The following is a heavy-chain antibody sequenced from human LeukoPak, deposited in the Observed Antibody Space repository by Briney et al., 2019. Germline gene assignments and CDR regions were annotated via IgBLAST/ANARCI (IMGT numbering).Heavy chain of an antibody. CDR1: GGSFSGYY. CDR2: INHSGST. V-gene: IGHV4-34*01. D-gene: IGHD3-3*01. CDR3: ARGLALRFLEWSQRAHYDMDV. J-gene: IGHJ6*03. Sequence: SETLSLTCAVYGGSFSGYYWSWIRHPPGKGLEWIGEINHSGSTNYNPSLKSRVTISVDTSKNQFSLKLSSVTAADTAVYYCARGLALRFLEWSQRAHYDMDVWGKGTTVTVSS.